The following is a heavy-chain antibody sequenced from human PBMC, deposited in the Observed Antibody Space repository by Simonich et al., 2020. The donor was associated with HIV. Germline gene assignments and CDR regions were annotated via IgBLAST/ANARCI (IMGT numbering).Heavy chain of an antibody. J-gene: IGHJ4*02. CDR2: ISYDGSNK. Sequence: QVQLVESGGGVVQPGGSLRLSCAASGFTFSSYAMHWVRQAPGKGLEWVAVISYDGSNKYYADSVKGRFTISRDNSKNTLYLQMNSLRAEDTAVYYCASGGSISSVWADDYWGQGTLVTVSS. CDR3: ASGGSISSVWADDY. V-gene: IGHV3-30*07. D-gene: IGHD3-16*01. CDR1: GFTFSSYA.